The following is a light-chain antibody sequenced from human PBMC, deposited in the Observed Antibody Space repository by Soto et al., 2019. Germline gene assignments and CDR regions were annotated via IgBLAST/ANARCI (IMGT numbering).Light chain of an antibody. CDR2: DAS. CDR3: QQRSNRIT. CDR1: QTVRNNY. J-gene: IGKJ5*01. Sequence: EFVLTQSPGTLSLSPGERTTLSCRASQTVRNNYLAWYQQKPGQAPTLLIYDASNRATGIPDRFSGGGSGTDFTLTVSSLEPEDFALYYCQQRSNRITFGQGTRLEI. V-gene: IGKV3D-20*02.